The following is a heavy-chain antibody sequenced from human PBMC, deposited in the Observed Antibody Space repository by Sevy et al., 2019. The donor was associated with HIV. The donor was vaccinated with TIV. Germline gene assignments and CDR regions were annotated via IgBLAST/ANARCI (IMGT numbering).Heavy chain of an antibody. CDR1: GGSFSGYY. V-gene: IGHV4-34*01. Sequence: YLTCAVYGGSFSGYYWSWIRQPPGKGLECIGEINHSGSTNYNPSLKSRVTISVDTSKNQFSLKLSSVTAADTAVYYCARGRDILTVDYWGQGTLVTVSS. D-gene: IGHD3-9*01. CDR2: INHSGST. J-gene: IGHJ4*02. CDR3: ARGRDILTVDY.